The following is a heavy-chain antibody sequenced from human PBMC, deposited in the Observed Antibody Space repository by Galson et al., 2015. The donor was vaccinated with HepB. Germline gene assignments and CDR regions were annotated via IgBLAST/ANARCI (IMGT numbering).Heavy chain of an antibody. Sequence: SVKVSCKASGGTFDSPAITWVRQAPGQGLEWMGGIITILGVDNYAQKLQGRVTITADESTNTVYMDLSNLTSDDTAVYFSARETSAAVNSGGDLRGSFDFWGQGTLIIVSS. D-gene: IGHD1-26*01. J-gene: IGHJ4*02. CDR3: ARETSAAVNSGGDLRGSFDF. V-gene: IGHV1-69*10. CDR1: GGTFDSPA. CDR2: IITILGVD.